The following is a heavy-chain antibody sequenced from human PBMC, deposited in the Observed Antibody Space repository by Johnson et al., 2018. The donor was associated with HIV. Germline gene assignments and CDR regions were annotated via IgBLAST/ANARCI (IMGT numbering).Heavy chain of an antibody. J-gene: IGHJ3*02. CDR2: ISYDGSNK. CDR3: AKVGGTTILRDAFDI. CDR1: GFTFSNYA. D-gene: IGHD1-1*01. V-gene: IGHV3-30*04. Sequence: QEQLVESGGGVVQPGRSLRLSCAASGFTFSNYAVHWVRQAPGKGLEWVAVISYDGSNKYYADSVKGRFIISRDNSKNTLYLQMNSLRAEDTAVYYCAKVGGTTILRDAFDIWGQGTMVTVSS.